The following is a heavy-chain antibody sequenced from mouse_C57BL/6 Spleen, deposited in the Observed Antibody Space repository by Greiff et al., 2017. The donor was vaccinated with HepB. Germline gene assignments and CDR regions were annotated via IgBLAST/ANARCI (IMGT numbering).Heavy chain of an antibody. CDR3: ARHGKREYYFDY. J-gene: IGHJ2*01. V-gene: IGHV1-26*01. D-gene: IGHD1-1*01. CDR2: INPNNGGT. Sequence: EVQLQQSGPELVKPGASVKISCKASGYTFTDYYMNWVKQSHGKSLEWIGDINPNNGGTSYNQKFKGKATLTVDKSSSTAYMELRSLTSEDSAVYYCARHGKREYYFDYWGQGTTLTVSS. CDR1: GYTFTDYY.